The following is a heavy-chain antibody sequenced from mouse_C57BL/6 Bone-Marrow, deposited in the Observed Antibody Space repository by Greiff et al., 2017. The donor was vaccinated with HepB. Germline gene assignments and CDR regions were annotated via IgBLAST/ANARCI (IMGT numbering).Heavy chain of an antibody. V-gene: IGHV5-6*01. CDR3: ARHYDYDAY. J-gene: IGHJ3*01. Sequence: EVQRVESGGDLVKPGGSLKLSCAASGFTFSSYGMSWVRQTPDKRLEWVATISSGGSYTYYPDSVKGRFTISRDNAKNTLYLQMSSLKSEDTAMYYCARHYDYDAYWGQGTLVTVSA. CDR2: ISSGGSYT. CDR1: GFTFSSYG. D-gene: IGHD2-4*01.